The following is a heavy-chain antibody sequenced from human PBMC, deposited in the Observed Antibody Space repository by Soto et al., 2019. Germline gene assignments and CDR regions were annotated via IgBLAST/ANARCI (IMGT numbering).Heavy chain of an antibody. CDR3: ARSLWQQPEFDL. CDR1: GYTFTSYY. CDR2: INPSGGST. D-gene: IGHD6-13*01. Sequence: ASVKVSCKASGYTFTSYYMHWVRQAPGQGLEWMGIINPSGGSTSYAQKFQGRVTMTRDTPTSTVYMELSSLRSEDTAVYYCARSLWQQPEFDLWGRGTLVTVSS. J-gene: IGHJ2*01. V-gene: IGHV1-46*01.